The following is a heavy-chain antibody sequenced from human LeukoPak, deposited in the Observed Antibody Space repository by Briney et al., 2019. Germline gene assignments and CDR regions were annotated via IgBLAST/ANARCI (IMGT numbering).Heavy chain of an antibody. J-gene: IGHJ6*02. V-gene: IGHV4-59*01. Sequence: SETLSLTCTVSGGSISSYYWSWIRQPPGEGLEWIGYTYYIGSNNFNPSLKSRLTLSVDTSKNQFSLKLSSVTAADTAVYYCARAVSSSLGCYYGMDVWGQGTTVTVSS. CDR1: GGSISSYY. CDR2: TYYIGSN. CDR3: ARAVSSSLGCYYGMDV. D-gene: IGHD6-6*01.